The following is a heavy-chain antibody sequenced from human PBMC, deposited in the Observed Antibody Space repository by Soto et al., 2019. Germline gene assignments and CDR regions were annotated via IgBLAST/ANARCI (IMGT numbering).Heavy chain of an antibody. CDR3: ARDGGMTTVTCGDY. D-gene: IGHD4-17*01. J-gene: IGHJ4*02. Sequence: SLRLSCAASGFTFSSYAMHWVLQAPGKGLEWVAVISYDGSNKYYADSVKGRFTISRDNSKNTLYLQMNSLRAEDTAVYYCARDGGMTTVTCGDYWGQGTLVTVSS. CDR1: GFTFSSYA. V-gene: IGHV3-30-3*01. CDR2: ISYDGSNK.